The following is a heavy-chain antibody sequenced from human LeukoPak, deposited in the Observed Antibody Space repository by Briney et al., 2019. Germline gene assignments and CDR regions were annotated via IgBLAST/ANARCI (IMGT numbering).Heavy chain of an antibody. CDR1: GYIFTSYW. J-gene: IGHJ4*02. CDR3: TRKGYAFDH. V-gene: IGHV5-51*01. D-gene: IGHD2-8*01. CDR2: IYPGDSDT. Sequence: GESLKISCKGSGYIFTSYWFGWVRQLPGKGLGGMGMIYPGDSDTRYSPSFQGQVTISVDKSISTAYLQWSSLKASDTAMYYCTRKGYAFDHWGQGTLVTVCS.